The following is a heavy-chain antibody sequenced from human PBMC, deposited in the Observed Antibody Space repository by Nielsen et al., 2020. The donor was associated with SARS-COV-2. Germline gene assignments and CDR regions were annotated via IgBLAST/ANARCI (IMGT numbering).Heavy chain of an antibody. V-gene: IGHV1-69*04. D-gene: IGHD4-17*01. J-gene: IGHJ6*02. CDR2: IIPILGIA. CDR1: GGTFSSYA. CDR3: AGGVHLPDYGDYLYYYYGMDV. Sequence: SVKVSCKASGGTFSSYAISWVRQAPGQGLEWMGRIIPILGIANYAQKFQGRVTMTRNTSISTAYMELSSLRSEDTAVYYCAGGVHLPDYGDYLYYYYGMDVWGQGTTVTVSS.